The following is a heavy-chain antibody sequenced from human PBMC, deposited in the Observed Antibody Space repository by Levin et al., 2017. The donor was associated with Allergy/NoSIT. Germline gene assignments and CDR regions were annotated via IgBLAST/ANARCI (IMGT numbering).Heavy chain of an antibody. CDR3: ARGSTSWSWSLQH. CDR2: IHYTGST. D-gene: IGHD2-2*01. V-gene: IGHV4-59*01. J-gene: IGHJ1*01. Sequence: SETLSLTCTVSGGSISSYYWSWIRRPPGKGLEWIGYIHYTGSTAYNPSLKSRVTISVDTSKNQFSLKLSSVTAADTAVYYCARGSTSWSWSLQHWGQGTLVTVSS. CDR1: GGSISSYY.